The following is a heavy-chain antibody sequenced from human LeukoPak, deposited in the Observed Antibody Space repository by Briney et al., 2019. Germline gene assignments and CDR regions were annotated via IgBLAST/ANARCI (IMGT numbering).Heavy chain of an antibody. CDR2: MNPNSGNT. V-gene: IGHV1-8*02. J-gene: IGHJ4*02. D-gene: IGHD3-9*01. CDR3: ARWYYDILTGWYYFDY. Sequence: ASVKVSCKASGYTFTGYYMHWVRQATGQGLEWMGWMNPNSGNTGYAQKFQGRVTMTRNTSISTAYMELSSLRSEDTAVYYCARWYYDILTGWYYFDYWGQGTLVTVSS. CDR1: GYTFTGYY.